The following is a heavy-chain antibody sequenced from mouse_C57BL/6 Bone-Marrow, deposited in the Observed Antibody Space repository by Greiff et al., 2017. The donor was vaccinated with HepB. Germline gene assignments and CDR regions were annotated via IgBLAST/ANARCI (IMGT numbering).Heavy chain of an antibody. J-gene: IGHJ2*01. V-gene: IGHV6-6*01. CDR3: TRDMITTGGYFDY. CDR1: GFTFSDAW. CDR2: IRNKANNHAT. Sequence: EVMLVESGGGLVQPGGSMKLSCAASGFTFSDAWMDWVRQSPEKGLEWVAEIRNKANNHATYYAESVKGRFTISRDDSKSSVYLQMNSLRAEDTGIYYCTRDMITTGGYFDYWGQGTTLTVSS. D-gene: IGHD2-4*01.